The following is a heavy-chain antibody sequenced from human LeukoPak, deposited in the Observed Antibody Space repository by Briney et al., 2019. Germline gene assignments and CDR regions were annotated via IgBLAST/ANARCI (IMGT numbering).Heavy chain of an antibody. D-gene: IGHD3-22*01. J-gene: IGHJ4*02. CDR2: INPSGGST. CDR3: ARGDYYDSSGYYSAFDY. CDR1: GYTFTSYY. V-gene: IGHV1-46*01. Sequence: ASVKVSCKASGYTFTSYYMHWVRKAPGQGLEWMGIINPSGGSTSYAQKFQGRVTMTRDTSTSTVYMELSSLRSEDTAVYYCARGDYYDSSGYYSAFDYWGQGTLVTVSS.